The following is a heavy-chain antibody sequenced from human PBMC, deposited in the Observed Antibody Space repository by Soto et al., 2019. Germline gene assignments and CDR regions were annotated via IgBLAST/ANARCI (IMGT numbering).Heavy chain of an antibody. CDR1: GFTFSIYA. CDR2: ISGSGENT. CDR3: TKETTPLWGIVTIDY. Sequence: EVQLLESGGGLVQPGGSLRLSCAASGFTFSIYAMSWVRQAPGKGLEWVSAISGSGENTYYAASGKGRFTISRDNSKNTLYLQMNSLSADDTAVYFCTKETTPLWGIVTIDYWGQGTLVTVSS. V-gene: IGHV3-23*01. D-gene: IGHD2-21*01. J-gene: IGHJ4*02.